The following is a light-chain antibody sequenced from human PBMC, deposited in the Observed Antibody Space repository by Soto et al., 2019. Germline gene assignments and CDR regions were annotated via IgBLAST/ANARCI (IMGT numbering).Light chain of an antibody. J-gene: IGLJ3*02. Sequence: QSVLTQPPSASGTPGQRVTISCSGSSSSIGGNPVNWYQQLPGTAPKLLIYNNNQRPSGVPDRFSGSKSGTSASLAISGLQSEDEADYYCAAWHDSLNGPVFGGGTKVTVL. CDR1: SSSIGGNP. V-gene: IGLV1-44*01. CDR2: NNN. CDR3: AAWHDSLNGPV.